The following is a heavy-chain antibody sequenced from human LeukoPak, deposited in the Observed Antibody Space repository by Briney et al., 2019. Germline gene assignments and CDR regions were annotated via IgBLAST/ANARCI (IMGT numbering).Heavy chain of an antibody. D-gene: IGHD6-19*01. Sequence: GGSLRLPCAASGFTFSSYSMNWVRQAPGKGPEWVSSISSSSSYIYYADSVKGRFTISRDNAKNSLYLQMNSLRAEDTAVYYCARSGAFPGAGWFDPWGQGTLVTVSS. CDR1: GFTFSSYS. CDR2: ISSSSSYI. J-gene: IGHJ5*02. V-gene: IGHV3-21*01. CDR3: ARSGAFPGAGWFDP.